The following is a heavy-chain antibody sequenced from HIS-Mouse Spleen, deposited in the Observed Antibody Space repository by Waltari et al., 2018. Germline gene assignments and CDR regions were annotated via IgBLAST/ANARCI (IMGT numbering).Heavy chain of an antibody. CDR1: GGSISSSSYY. V-gene: IGHV4-39*07. J-gene: IGHJ2*01. Sequence: QLQLQESGPGLVKPSETLSLTCTVSGGSISSSSYYWGWIRQPPGKGLEWIGSIYYSGSTYYNPSLKSRVTISVDTSKNQFSLKLGSVTAADTAVYYCAREIPYSSSWYDWYFDLWGRGTRVTVSS. CDR3: AREIPYSSSWYDWYFDL. D-gene: IGHD6-13*01. CDR2: IYYSGST.